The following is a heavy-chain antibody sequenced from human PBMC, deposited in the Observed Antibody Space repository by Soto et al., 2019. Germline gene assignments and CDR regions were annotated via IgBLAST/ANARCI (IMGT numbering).Heavy chain of an antibody. CDR3: ARDRVPYVYFYYGMDV. CDR2: MSMDGSNK. J-gene: IGHJ6*02. V-gene: IGHV3-30-3*01. Sequence: QVRLVESGGGVVQPGRSLRLSVAASGFAFHNYSRHWVRQAPGKGLEWVAIMSMDGSNKYYADSVKGRFTISRDNSKSMLFLQVSSLRPEDTAVYFCARDRVPYVYFYYGMDVWGQGTTVTVS. CDR1: GFAFHNYS. D-gene: IGHD3-10*02.